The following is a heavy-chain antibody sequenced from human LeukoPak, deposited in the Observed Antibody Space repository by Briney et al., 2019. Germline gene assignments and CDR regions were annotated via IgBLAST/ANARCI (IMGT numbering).Heavy chain of an antibody. CDR1: GGSISSYY. J-gene: IGHJ6*04. CDR2: IYYSGST. V-gene: IGHV4-59*12. CDR3: ARGRRNQWLQPLLDV. D-gene: IGHD5-24*01. Sequence: PSETLSLTCTVSGGSISSYYWSWIRQPPGKGLEWIGYIYYSGSTNYNPSLKSRVTISVDTSKNQFSLKLSSVTAADTAVYYCARGRRNQWLQPLLDVWGKGTTVTVSS.